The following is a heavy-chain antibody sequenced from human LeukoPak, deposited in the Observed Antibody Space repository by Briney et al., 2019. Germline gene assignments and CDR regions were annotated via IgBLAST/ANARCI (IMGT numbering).Heavy chain of an antibody. CDR3: ARDFGTTGWHTFDY. V-gene: IGHV6-1*01. CDR1: GDSVSSKNGA. D-gene: IGHD6-19*01. CDR2: TYYRSKWYN. Sequence: SQTLSLTCVVSGDSVSSKNGAWNWIRQSPSRGLEWLGRTYYRSKWYNDYAESMEGRMTISQDTSKNQYSLHLNSVTPDDTAVYYCARDFGTTGWHTFDYWGQGPRSPSP. J-gene: IGHJ4*02.